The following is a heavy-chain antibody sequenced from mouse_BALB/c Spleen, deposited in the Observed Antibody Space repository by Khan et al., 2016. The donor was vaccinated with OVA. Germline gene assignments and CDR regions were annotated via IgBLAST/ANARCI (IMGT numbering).Heavy chain of an antibody. CDR2: IRNKSNNYTT. CDR3: VRQGCGYSRFVY. Sequence: EVQLVESGGGLVQPKGSLKVSCAASGFTFNTYDMNWARQAPGKGLEWVARIRNKSNNYTTYYADSVRDRFTISRDDSQSMLYLQMNNVKTEDTAMCYCVRQGCGYSRFVYWGQGNLVTVSA. V-gene: IGHV10-1*02. D-gene: IGHD2-2*01. CDR1: GFTFNTYD. J-gene: IGHJ3*01.